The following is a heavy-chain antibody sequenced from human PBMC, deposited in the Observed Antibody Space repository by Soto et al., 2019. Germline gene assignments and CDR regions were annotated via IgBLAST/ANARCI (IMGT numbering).Heavy chain of an antibody. Sequence: LRLSCAASGFTFSSYSMNWVRQAPGKGLEWVSSISSSSSYIYYADSVKGRFTISRDNAKNSLYLQMNSLRAEDTAVYYCARDMGDFWSGYRFDYWGQGTLVTVSS. D-gene: IGHD3-3*01. J-gene: IGHJ4*02. CDR3: ARDMGDFWSGYRFDY. V-gene: IGHV3-21*01. CDR2: ISSSSSYI. CDR1: GFTFSSYS.